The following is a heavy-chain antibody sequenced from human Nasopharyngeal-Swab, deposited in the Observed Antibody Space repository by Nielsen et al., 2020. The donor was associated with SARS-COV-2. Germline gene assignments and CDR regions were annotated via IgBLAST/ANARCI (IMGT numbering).Heavy chain of an antibody. CDR1: GGSFSGYS. J-gene: IGHJ5*02. Sequence: SETLSLTCAVYGGSFSGYSWTWIRQPPGRGLEWIGEINHSGSTKYNPSLKSRVTISIDTSKNQFSLKLRSVTAADTAVYYCAKEGATGWFDPCGQGTLVTVSS. CDR2: INHSGST. CDR3: AKEGATGWFDP. V-gene: IGHV4-34*01.